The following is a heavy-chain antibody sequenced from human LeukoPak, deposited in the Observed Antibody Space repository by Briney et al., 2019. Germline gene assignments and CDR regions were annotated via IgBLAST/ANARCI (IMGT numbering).Heavy chain of an antibody. D-gene: IGHD1-26*01. Sequence: PGRSLRLSCAASGFTFSSYSMNWVRQAPGKGLEWVSSISSSSSYIYYADSVKGRFTISRDNAKNSLYLQMNSLRAEDTAVYYCASNLFSGSYSYYFDYWGQGTLVTVSS. CDR1: GFTFSSYS. J-gene: IGHJ4*02. CDR2: ISSSSSYI. V-gene: IGHV3-21*01. CDR3: ASNLFSGSYSYYFDY.